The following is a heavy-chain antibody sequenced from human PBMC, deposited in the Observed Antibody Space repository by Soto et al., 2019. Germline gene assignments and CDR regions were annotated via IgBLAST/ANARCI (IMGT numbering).Heavy chain of an antibody. CDR2: ISSYGSDT. CDR3: ASNYAYAEGYYWYGIDV. Sequence: GGSLRLSCAASGFTFSSYWMHWVLQAPWKGLVWVSRISSYGSDTHYADSVKGRFTISRDNAKNTLYLQMNSLRADDTAVYYCASNYAYAEGYYWYGIDVWGQGTTVTVSS. J-gene: IGHJ6*02. V-gene: IGHV3-74*01. CDR1: GFTFSSYW. D-gene: IGHD3-16*01.